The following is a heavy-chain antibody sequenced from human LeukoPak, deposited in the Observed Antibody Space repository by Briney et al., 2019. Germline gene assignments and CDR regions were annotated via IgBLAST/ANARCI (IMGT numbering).Heavy chain of an antibody. J-gene: IGHJ3*02. D-gene: IGHD3-22*01. CDR3: ANDGAYYDSSTDAFDI. CDR1: GFTFSSYA. CDR2: ISGSGGST. V-gene: IGHV3-23*01. Sequence: GGSLRLSCAGSGFTFSSYAVSWVRQAPGKGLEWVSAISGSGGSTYYADSVKGRFIISRDNSKNTLYLQMNSLRAEDTAVYYCANDGAYYDSSTDAFDIWGQGTMVTVSS.